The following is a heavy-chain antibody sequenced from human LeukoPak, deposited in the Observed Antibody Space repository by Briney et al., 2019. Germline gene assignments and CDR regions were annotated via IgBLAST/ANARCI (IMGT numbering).Heavy chain of an antibody. J-gene: IGHJ6*03. CDR3: ARVKSALPYYYYYVDV. D-gene: IGHD1-26*01. V-gene: IGHV1-8*01. CDR1: GYTFTSYD. Sequence: GASVKVSCKASGYTFTSYDINWVRQATGQGLEWMGWMNPNSGNTGYAQKFQGRVTMTRNTSISTAYMELSSLRSEDAAVYYCARVKSALPYYYYYVDVWGKGTTVTISS. CDR2: MNPNSGNT.